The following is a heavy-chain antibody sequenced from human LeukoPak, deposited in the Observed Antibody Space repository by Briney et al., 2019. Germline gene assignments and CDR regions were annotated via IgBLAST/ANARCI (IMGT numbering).Heavy chain of an antibody. D-gene: IGHD6-19*01. CDR3: ARVGYSSGHYYFDY. CDR1: GFTFGDYG. CDR2: INWNGGST. Sequence: GGSLRLSCAASGFTFGDYGMSWVRQAPGKGLEWVSGINWNGGSTGYADSVRGRFTISRDNAKNSLYLQMNSLRAEDTALYYCARVGYSSGHYYFDYWGQGTLVTVSS. V-gene: IGHV3-20*04. J-gene: IGHJ4*02.